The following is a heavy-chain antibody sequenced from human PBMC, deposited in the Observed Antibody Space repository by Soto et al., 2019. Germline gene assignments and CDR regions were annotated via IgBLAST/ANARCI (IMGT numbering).Heavy chain of an antibody. Sequence: SVKVSCKASGGTFSSYAISWVRQAPGQGLEWMGGIIPIFGTANYAQKFQGRVTITADESTSTAYMELSSLRSEDTAVYYCARDGPIHYYDSSGYTYNWFDPWGQGTMVTVYS. V-gene: IGHV1-69*13. D-gene: IGHD3-22*01. J-gene: IGHJ5*02. CDR1: GGTFSSYA. CDR3: ARDGPIHYYDSSGYTYNWFDP. CDR2: IIPIFGTA.